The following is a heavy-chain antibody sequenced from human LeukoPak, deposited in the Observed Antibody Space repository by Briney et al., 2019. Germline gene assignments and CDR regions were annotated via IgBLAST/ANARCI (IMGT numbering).Heavy chain of an antibody. D-gene: IGHD3-22*01. J-gene: IGHJ5*02. CDR2: IIPILGIA. CDR1: GGTFSSYA. Sequence: SVKVSCKASGGTFSSYAISWVRQAPGQGLEWMGRIIPILGIANYAQKFQGRVTITADKSTSTAYMELSSLRSEDTAVYYCTTVRFEVDSSGYYHNYFDPWGQGTLVTVSS. V-gene: IGHV1-69*04. CDR3: TTVRFEVDSSGYYHNYFDP.